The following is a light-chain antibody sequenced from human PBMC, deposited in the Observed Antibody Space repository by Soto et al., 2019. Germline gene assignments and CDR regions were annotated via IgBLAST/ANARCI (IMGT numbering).Light chain of an antibody. CDR3: SSYGGNNNVL. CDR1: SSDFGGYNY. V-gene: IGLV2-11*01. J-gene: IGLJ2*01. Sequence: QSALTQPRSVSGSPGQSVTISCTETSSDFGGYNYVSWYQQHPGKAPKLIIYDVSDRPSGVPDRFSGSKSGNAASLTISGLQPEDEADYYCSSYGGNNNVLFGGGTKLTVL. CDR2: DVS.